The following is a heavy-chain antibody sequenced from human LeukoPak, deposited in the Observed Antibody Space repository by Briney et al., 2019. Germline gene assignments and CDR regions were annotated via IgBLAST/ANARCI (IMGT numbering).Heavy chain of an antibody. CDR1: GFTFDDYA. Sequence: GGSLRLSCAASGFTFDDYAMHWVRQAPGKGLEWVSGISWNSGSIGYADSVKGRFTISRDNAKNSLYLQMNSLRAEDTAVYYCARAAHDYGDYGFDPWGQGTLVTVSS. CDR3: ARAAHDYGDYGFDP. CDR2: ISWNSGSI. V-gene: IGHV3-9*01. D-gene: IGHD4-17*01. J-gene: IGHJ5*02.